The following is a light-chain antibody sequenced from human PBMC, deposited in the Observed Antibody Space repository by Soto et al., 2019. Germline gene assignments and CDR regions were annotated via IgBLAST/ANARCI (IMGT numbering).Light chain of an antibody. Sequence: DIQMTQSPSTLSASVGDRVTITCRASQSITNWLAWYQQKPGKAPKLLVYDASSLESGVPSRFSGSGSGTELTLTISSLQPDDFATYCCQQYNSYSPLTFGPGTKVDIK. CDR2: DAS. J-gene: IGKJ3*01. CDR1: QSITNW. CDR3: QQYNSYSPLT. V-gene: IGKV1-5*01.